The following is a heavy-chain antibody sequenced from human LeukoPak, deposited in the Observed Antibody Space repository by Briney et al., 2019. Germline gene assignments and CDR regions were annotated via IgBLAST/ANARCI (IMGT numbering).Heavy chain of an antibody. V-gene: IGHV1-18*01. J-gene: IGHJ4*02. Sequence: GASVKVSCKASGYTFTSYGISWVRQAPGQGLEWMGWISAYNGNTNYAQKLQGRVTMTTDTSTSTAYMELRSLGSDDTAVYYCARDADGVPANGLGDYWGQGTLVTVSS. CDR2: ISAYNGNT. CDR1: GYTFTSYG. CDR3: ARDADGVPANGLGDY. D-gene: IGHD2-2*01.